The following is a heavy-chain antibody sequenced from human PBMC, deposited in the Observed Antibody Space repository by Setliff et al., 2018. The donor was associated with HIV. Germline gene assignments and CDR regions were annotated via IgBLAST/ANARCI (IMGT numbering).Heavy chain of an antibody. Sequence: TLSLTCTVSGGDYYWGWIRQPPGEGLEWIASINYSGNTYYNPSLKSRVTISVDTSKNQFSLRLSSVTAADTAVYYCARQLGVTTVTKRYFDLWGRGTLVTVSS. D-gene: IGHD4-17*01. V-gene: IGHV4-39*01. J-gene: IGHJ2*01. CDR3: ARQLGVTTVTKRYFDL. CDR1: GGDYY. CDR2: INYSGNT.